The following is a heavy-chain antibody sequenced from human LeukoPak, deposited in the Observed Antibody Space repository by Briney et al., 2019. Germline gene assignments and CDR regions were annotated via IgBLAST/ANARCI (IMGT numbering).Heavy chain of an antibody. Sequence: ASVKVSCKASGYTSTSYGISWVRQAPGQGLEWMGWISAYNGNTNYAQKLQGRVTMTTDTSTSTAYMELRSLRSDDTAVYYCARDKASGGLSWIQLWSDRFDYWGQGTLVTVSS. CDR1: GYTSTSYG. CDR3: ARDKASGGLSWIQLWSDRFDY. D-gene: IGHD5-18*01. V-gene: IGHV1-18*01. J-gene: IGHJ4*02. CDR2: ISAYNGNT.